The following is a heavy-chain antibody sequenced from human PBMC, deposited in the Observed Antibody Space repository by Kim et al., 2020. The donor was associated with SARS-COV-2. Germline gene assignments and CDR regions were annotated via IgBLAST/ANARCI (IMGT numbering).Heavy chain of an antibody. V-gene: IGHV3-23*01. CDR3: VKEGAPAAKYGMDV. J-gene: IGHJ6*02. D-gene: IGHD2-2*01. Sequence: YAGPVKGRFTISRDNSKNTLYLQMNSLRAEDTAVYYCVKEGAPAAKYGMDVWGQGTTVTVSS.